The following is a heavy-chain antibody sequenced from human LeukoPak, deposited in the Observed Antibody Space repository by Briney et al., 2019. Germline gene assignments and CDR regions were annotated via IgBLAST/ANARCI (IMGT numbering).Heavy chain of an antibody. J-gene: IGHJ4*02. Sequence: SETLSLTCTVSGDSIITSSYYWGWIRQPPGKGLEWLGSIYYSGITHYNPSLKRRVTIYVDTSSNQFSLKLNSVTAADTAVYYCARRAYGSGSFNRYHFDYWGQGTLVAVSS. D-gene: IGHD3-10*01. CDR2: IYYSGIT. CDR1: GDSIITSSYY. CDR3: ARRAYGSGSFNRYHFDY. V-gene: IGHV4-39*01.